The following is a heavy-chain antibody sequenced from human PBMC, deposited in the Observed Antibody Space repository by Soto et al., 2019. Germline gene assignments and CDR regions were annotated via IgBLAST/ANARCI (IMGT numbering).Heavy chain of an antibody. V-gene: IGHV1-69*01. CDR2: IIPIFGTA. J-gene: IGHJ5*02. CDR3: AREIVSSSSSGWFDP. Sequence: QVQLVQSGAEVKKPGSSVKVSCKASGGTFSSYAISWVRQAPGQGLEWMGGIIPIFGTANYAQKFQGRVTITADESTSTDYMEPRSLRSEDTAVDYFAREIVSSSSSGWFDPWGQGTLVTVSS. D-gene: IGHD6-6*01. CDR1: GGTFSSYA.